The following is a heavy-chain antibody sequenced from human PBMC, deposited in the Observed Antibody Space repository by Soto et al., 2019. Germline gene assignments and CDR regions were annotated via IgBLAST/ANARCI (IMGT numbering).Heavy chain of an antibody. J-gene: IGHJ4*02. V-gene: IGHV5-51*01. CDR2: IYPGDSDT. Sequence: XSLYISCTCSGYSFTIHWIGWVRHMPGKGLEWMGIIYPGDSDTTYSPSFQGQVTISADKSISTAYLQWSSLKASDTAMYYCARHDRAALDYFDYWGQGTLVTVSS. D-gene: IGHD3-10*01. CDR3: ARHDRAALDYFDY. CDR1: GYSFTIHW.